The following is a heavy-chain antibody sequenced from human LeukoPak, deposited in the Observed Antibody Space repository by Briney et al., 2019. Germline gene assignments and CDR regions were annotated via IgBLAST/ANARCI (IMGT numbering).Heavy chain of an antibody. Sequence: PGGSLRLSCAASGFTFNDYYMSWIRQAPGKGLEWLSYINIGGTNTHYADSVKGRFTISRDNAKKSLYLEMNNLRAEDTAVYYCATDGAGFNTWGQGVLVTVSS. V-gene: IGHV3-11*01. J-gene: IGHJ5*02. CDR3: ATDGAGFNT. CDR2: INIGGTNT. CDR1: GFTFNDYY.